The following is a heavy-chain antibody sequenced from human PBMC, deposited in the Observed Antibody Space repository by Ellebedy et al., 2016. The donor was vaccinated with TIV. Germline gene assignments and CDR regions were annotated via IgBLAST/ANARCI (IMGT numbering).Heavy chain of an antibody. D-gene: IGHD2-21*01. CDR3: ARYCCGVPNWFDP. V-gene: IGHV4-39*01. J-gene: IGHJ5*02. Sequence: SETLSLTXTVSGVSITSHYWGWIRQPPGKGLEWIGSIYYSGSTNYNPSLKSRVTIFVDTSKNQFSLKLTSVTAADTAVYYCARYCCGVPNWFDPWGQGSLVTVPS. CDR2: IYYSGST. CDR1: GVSITSHY.